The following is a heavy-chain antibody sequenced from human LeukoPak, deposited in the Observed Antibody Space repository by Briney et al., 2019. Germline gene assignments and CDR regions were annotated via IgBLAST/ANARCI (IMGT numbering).Heavy chain of an antibody. CDR2: IYYSGST. D-gene: IGHD2-21*02. V-gene: IGHV4-59*01. CDR3: AREAYCGGVCYSLADAFDI. J-gene: IGHJ3*02. Sequence: SETLSLTCTVSGGSISSYYWSWIRQPPGKGLEWIGYIYYSGSTNYNPSLKSRVTISVDTSKNQFSLKLSSVTAADTAVYYCAREAYCGGVCYSLADAFDIWGQGTMVTVSS. CDR1: GGSISSYY.